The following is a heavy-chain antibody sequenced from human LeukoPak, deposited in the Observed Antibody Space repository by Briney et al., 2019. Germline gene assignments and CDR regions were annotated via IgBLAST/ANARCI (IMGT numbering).Heavy chain of an antibody. D-gene: IGHD2-15*01. V-gene: IGHV3-7*01. Sequence: GGSLRLSCAASGFTFSSYWMSWVRQAPGKGLEWVANIKQDGSEKYYVDSVKGRFTISRDNAKNSLYLQMNSLRAEDTAMYYCARDDNCSGGSCYSWYYYYYGMDVWGQGTTVTVSS. CDR1: GFTFSSYW. J-gene: IGHJ6*02. CDR2: IKQDGSEK. CDR3: ARDDNCSGGSCYSWYYYYYGMDV.